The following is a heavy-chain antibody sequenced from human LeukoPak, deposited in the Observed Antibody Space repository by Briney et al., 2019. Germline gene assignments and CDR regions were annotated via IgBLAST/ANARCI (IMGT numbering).Heavy chain of an antibody. CDR2: INQDGSDK. Sequence: GGSLRLSCAVSGSIFSKYWMTWVRQAPGEGLEWVANINQDGSDKSYVDSVKGRFTISRDNAKNSLYLEMNSLRAEDTALYYCVRDQGAAGDYWGQGTLVIVSS. J-gene: IGHJ4*02. D-gene: IGHD6-13*01. CDR3: VRDQGAAGDY. CDR1: GSIFSKYW. V-gene: IGHV3-7*01.